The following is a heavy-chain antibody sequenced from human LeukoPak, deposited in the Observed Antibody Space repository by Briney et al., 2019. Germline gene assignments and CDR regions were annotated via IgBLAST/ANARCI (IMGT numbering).Heavy chain of an antibody. CDR1: GGSISSYY. CDR2: IYYSGST. D-gene: IGHD3-3*01. CDR3: ARVDPALTIFGVVAFDY. Sequence: SETLSLTCTVPGGSISSYYWSWIRQPPGKGLEWIGYIYYSGSTNYNPSLKSRVTISVDTSKNQFSLKLSSVTAADTAVYYCARVDPALTIFGVVAFDYWGQGTLVTVSS. V-gene: IGHV4-59*01. J-gene: IGHJ4*02.